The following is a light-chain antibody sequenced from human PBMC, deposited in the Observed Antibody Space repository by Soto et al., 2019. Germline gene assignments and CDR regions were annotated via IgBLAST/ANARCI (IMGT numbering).Light chain of an antibody. Sequence: EILLTQSPGTLSLSPGERATLSCRASQSVSSSLAWYQQKPGQAPRLLIYGASARATGVPARFSGSGSGTEFTLTISSLQSGDSAVYYCQQYNKWPLTFGGGTKVDIK. V-gene: IGKV3-15*01. CDR2: GAS. CDR3: QQYNKWPLT. CDR1: QSVSSS. J-gene: IGKJ4*01.